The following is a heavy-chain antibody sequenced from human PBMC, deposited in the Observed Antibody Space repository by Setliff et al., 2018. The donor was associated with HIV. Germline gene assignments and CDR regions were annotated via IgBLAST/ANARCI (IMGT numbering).Heavy chain of an antibody. CDR3: ARDPGYFDWLRSYRHYYGMDV. Sequence: SETLSLTCAVSGFSISSGFFWGWVRQPPGKGLEWIGSIYQSGTTYYNPALKSRVTISVDTSKNQFSLKLSSVTAADTAVYFCARDPGYFDWLRSYRHYYGMDVWGQGTTVTVSS. CDR1: GFSISSGFF. J-gene: IGHJ6*02. D-gene: IGHD3-9*01. V-gene: IGHV4-38-2*02. CDR2: IYQSGTT.